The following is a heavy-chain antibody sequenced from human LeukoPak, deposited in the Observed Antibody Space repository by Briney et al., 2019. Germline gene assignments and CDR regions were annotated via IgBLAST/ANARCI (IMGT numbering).Heavy chain of an antibody. Sequence: GGSLRLSCTASGFTVSSNYMSWVRQAPGKGLEWVSVIRSDGSTNHADSVKGRFTISRDNAKNTLYLEMNSLRAEDTAVYYCSRDLRGRDDYWGQGTLVSVSS. CDR2: IRSDGST. CDR3: SRDLRGRDDY. CDR1: GFTVSSNY. V-gene: IGHV3-53*01. J-gene: IGHJ4*02. D-gene: IGHD5-24*01.